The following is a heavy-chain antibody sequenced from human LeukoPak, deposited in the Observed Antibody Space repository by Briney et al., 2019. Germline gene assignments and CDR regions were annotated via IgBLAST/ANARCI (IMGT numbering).Heavy chain of an antibody. Sequence: SESLSLTCTVSGGSISPYFWSWIRQPPGKGLEWIGYISYTGNTNYNPSLKSRVTISVDTSKNQFSLQLTSVTAADTAVYYCARDDYRGVTNFDPWGQGTLVTVSS. D-gene: IGHD3-10*01. CDR1: GGSISPYF. CDR2: ISYTGNT. V-gene: IGHV4-59*01. J-gene: IGHJ5*02. CDR3: ARDDYRGVTNFDP.